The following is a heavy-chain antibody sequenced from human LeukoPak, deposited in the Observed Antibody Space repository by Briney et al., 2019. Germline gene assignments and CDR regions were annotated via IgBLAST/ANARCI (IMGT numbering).Heavy chain of an antibody. CDR2: IGSSSSYI. J-gene: IGHJ4*02. CDR1: GFTFSSYS. V-gene: IGHV3-21*01. CDR3: ARGEIEWLSRPFDY. Sequence: GGSLRLSCAASGFTFSSYSMNWVRQAPGKGLEGVSSIGSSSSYIYYADSVKGRFTISRDNAKNSLYLQMNSLRAEDTAVYYCARGEIEWLSRPFDYWGQGTLVTVSS. D-gene: IGHD3-3*01.